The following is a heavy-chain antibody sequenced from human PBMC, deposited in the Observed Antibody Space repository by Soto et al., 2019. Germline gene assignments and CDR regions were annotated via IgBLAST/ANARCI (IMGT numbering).Heavy chain of an antibody. CDR3: AKDRLPHGGGRPDAFDI. D-gene: IGHD2-15*01. CDR2: ISGSGGST. J-gene: IGHJ3*02. Sequence: GGSLRLSCAASGCTFSSYGMRWIRQAPGKGLEWVSAISGSGGSTYYADSVKGRFTISRDNSKNTLYLQMNSLRAEDTAVYYCAKDRLPHGGGRPDAFDIWGQGTMVTVSS. V-gene: IGHV3-23*01. CDR1: GCTFSSYG.